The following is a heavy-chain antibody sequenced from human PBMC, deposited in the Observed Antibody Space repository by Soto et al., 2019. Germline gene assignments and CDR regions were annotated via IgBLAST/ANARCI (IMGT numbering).Heavy chain of an antibody. CDR1: GFTFSSYG. D-gene: IGHD3-22*01. CDR3: AKDTSIGSRNTRLKYNWFDP. J-gene: IGHJ5*02. V-gene: IGHV3-23*01. Sequence: GGSLRLSCAASGFTFSSYGMHWVRQASGKRLEWVSGLSGSGKTTYYADAVKGRFTISRDNSKNTLYLEMNSLRAEDTAIYYCAKDTSIGSRNTRLKYNWFDPWGQGTLVTVSS. CDR2: LSGSGKTT.